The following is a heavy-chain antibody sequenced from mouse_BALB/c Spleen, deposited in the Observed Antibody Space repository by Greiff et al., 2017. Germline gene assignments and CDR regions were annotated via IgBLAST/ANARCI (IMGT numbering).Heavy chain of an antibody. CDR2: INPSTGYT. V-gene: IGHV1-7*01. J-gene: IGHJ2*01. CDR3: ATRNSYYNGGSEGY. Sequence: QVQLQQSGAELAKPGASVKMSCKASGYTFTSYWMHWVKQRPGQGLEWIGYINPSTGYTEYNQKFKDKATLTADKSSSTAYMQLSSLTSEDSAVYYCATRNSYYNGGSEGYWGQGTTLTVSA. CDR1: GYTFTSYW. D-gene: IGHD1-1*01.